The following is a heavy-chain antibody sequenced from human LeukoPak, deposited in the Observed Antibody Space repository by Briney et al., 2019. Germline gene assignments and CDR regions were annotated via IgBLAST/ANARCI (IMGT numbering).Heavy chain of an antibody. CDR1: GGSISSYY. D-gene: IGHD1-1*01. CDR2: IYYSGST. V-gene: IGHV4-59*01. Sequence: PSETLSLTCTVSGGSISSYYWSWIRQPPGKELEWIGYIYYSGSTNYNPSLKSRVTISVGTSKSQFSLKLSSVTAADTAVYYCARVIRPGFYYGMDVWGQGTTVTVSS. J-gene: IGHJ6*02. CDR3: ARVIRPGFYYGMDV.